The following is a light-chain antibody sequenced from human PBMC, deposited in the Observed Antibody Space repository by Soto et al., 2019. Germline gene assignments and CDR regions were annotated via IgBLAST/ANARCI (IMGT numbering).Light chain of an antibody. CDR3: QQYENYWT. Sequence: DIQMTQSPSTLPASVGDRVTITCRASQSISSWLAWYQHKPGKAPKLLIYGASNLDSGVPSRFSGGGSGTEFSLTISNLQPDDSATYYCQQYENYWTFGQGTKVDIK. CDR2: GAS. CDR1: QSISSW. V-gene: IGKV1-5*01. J-gene: IGKJ1*01.